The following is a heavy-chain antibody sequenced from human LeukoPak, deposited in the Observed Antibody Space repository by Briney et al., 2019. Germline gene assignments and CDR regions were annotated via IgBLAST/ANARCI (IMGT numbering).Heavy chain of an antibody. J-gene: IGHJ4*02. CDR3: ARALRGTIRPGY. V-gene: IGHV1-18*01. D-gene: IGHD1-26*01. CDR1: GYTFTSYG. Sequence: ASVKVSFKASGYTFTSYGISWVRQAPGQGLEWMGWISAYNGNTDYAQKLQGRVTMTTDTSTSTAYMELRSLRSDDTAVYYCARALRGTIRPGYWGQGTLVTVSS. CDR2: ISAYNGNT.